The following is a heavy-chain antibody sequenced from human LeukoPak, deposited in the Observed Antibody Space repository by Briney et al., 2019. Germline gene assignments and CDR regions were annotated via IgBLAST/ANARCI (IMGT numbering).Heavy chain of an antibody. V-gene: IGHV3-48*03. D-gene: IGHD5-12*01. CDR2: ISSSGSTI. CDR1: GFTFSSYE. Sequence: GGSLRLSCAAYGFTFSSYEMNWVRQAPGKGLEWVSYISSSGSTIYYADSVKGRFTISRDNAKNSLYLQMNSLRAEDTAVYYCAREWHNFFDYWGQGTLVTVSS. CDR3: AREWHNFFDY. J-gene: IGHJ4*02.